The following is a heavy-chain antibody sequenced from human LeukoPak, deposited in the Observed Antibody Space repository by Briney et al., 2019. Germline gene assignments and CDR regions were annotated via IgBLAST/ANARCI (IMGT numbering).Heavy chain of an antibody. D-gene: IGHD2-21*02. CDR2: IDWDDDK. V-gene: IGHV2-70*04. Sequence: SGPALAKPTHTLTLTGTFSGFSLTTSGMRVSWIRQPPGKAREWLARIDWDDDKFYSTSLKTRLTISKDTSKNQVVLTMTNMDPVDTATYYCARTPYCGGDCYVDYWGQGTLVTVSS. J-gene: IGHJ4*02. CDR1: GFSLTTSGMR. CDR3: ARTPYCGGDCYVDY.